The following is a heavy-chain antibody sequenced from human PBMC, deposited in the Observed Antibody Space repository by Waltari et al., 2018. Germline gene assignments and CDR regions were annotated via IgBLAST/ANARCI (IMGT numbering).Heavy chain of an antibody. V-gene: IGHV1-46*01. J-gene: IGHJ4*02. D-gene: IGHD5-18*01. CDR1: GYIFTRYF. CDR3: VKDQDLGYSYGNDY. Sequence: QVHLVQSGPEVRKPGASVQLSCKTSGYIFTRYFLHWVRQAPGQGLEWMGMIVPMGYATSNAQKFQGRVTMTSDTSTSTVYMQLNGLKSDDTAVYYCVKDQDLGYSYGNDYWGQGTLVTVSS. CDR2: IVPMGYAT.